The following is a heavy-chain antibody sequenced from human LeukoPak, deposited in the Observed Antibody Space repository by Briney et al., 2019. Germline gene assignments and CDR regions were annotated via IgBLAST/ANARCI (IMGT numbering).Heavy chain of an antibody. V-gene: IGHV4-59*08. CDR1: GGSISSYY. J-gene: IGHJ5*02. CDR3: ARGIVVVPAAMAPYNWFDP. D-gene: IGHD2-2*01. CDR2: IYYSGST. Sequence: SETLSLTCTVSGGSISSYYWSWIRQPPGKGLEWIGYIYYSGSTNYNPSLKSRVTISVDTSKNQFSLKLSSVTAADTAVYYCARGIVVVPAAMAPYNWFDPWGQGTLVTVSS.